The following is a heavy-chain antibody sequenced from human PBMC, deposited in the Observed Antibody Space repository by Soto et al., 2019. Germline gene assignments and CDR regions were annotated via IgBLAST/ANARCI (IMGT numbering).Heavy chain of an antibody. D-gene: IGHD3-9*01. CDR3: ACGLTYYDILPTSLDV. Sequence: ASVQVSCKASGGTFRSYAISWVRQAPGQELEWMGGIIPILGTAKYAQKFEGRGTITADESPSTAYMELSSLRSEDTAVYYCACGLTYYDILPTSLDVWGQGTTVTVSS. V-gene: IGHV1-69*13. J-gene: IGHJ6*02. CDR1: GGTFRSYA. CDR2: IIPILGTA.